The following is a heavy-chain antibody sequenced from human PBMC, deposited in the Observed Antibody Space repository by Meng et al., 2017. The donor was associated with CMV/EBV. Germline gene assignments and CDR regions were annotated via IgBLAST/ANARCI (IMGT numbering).Heavy chain of an antibody. CDR2: ISSSSSYI. CDR3: ASYRGDSYGIHDAFDI. J-gene: IGHJ3*02. CDR1: GFTFSSYS. V-gene: IGHV3-21*01. D-gene: IGHD5-18*01. Sequence: GESLKISCAASGFTFSSYSMNWVRQAPGKGLEWVSSISSSSSYIYYADSVKGRFTISRDNAKNSLYLQMNSLRAEDTAVYYCASYRGDSYGIHDAFDIWGQGTMVTVSS.